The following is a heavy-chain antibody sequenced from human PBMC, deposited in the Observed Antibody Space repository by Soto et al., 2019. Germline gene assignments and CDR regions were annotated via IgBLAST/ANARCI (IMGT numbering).Heavy chain of an antibody. CDR3: ARDGGPDHDILTGYYRGAYYYYGLDV. CDR1: GFTFSSYS. D-gene: IGHD3-9*01. J-gene: IGHJ6*02. V-gene: IGHV3-21*01. Sequence: EVQLVESGGGLVKPGGSLRLSCAASGFTFSSYSMNWVRQAPGKGLEWVSSISSSTTYIYYAVSVKGRFTISRDNAKNSLYLRMNSLRVEDTAVYYCARDGGPDHDILTGYYRGAYYYYGLDVWGQGTTVTVSS. CDR2: ISSSTTYI.